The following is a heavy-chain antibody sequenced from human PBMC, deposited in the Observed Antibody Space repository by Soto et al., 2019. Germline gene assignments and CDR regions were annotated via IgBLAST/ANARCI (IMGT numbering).Heavy chain of an antibody. CDR1: GFTFSSYG. Sequence: QVQLVESGGGVVQPGRSLRLSCAPSGFTFSSYGMHWARQAPGKGLEWVAVIWYDGSNKVHADSVKGRFTISRDNSKNTLYLQMNSLRAEDTAVYYCARDLSGDYGALDTWGQGTMVTVSS. CDR3: ARDLSGDYGALDT. D-gene: IGHD4-17*01. CDR2: IWYDGSNK. J-gene: IGHJ3*02. V-gene: IGHV3-33*01.